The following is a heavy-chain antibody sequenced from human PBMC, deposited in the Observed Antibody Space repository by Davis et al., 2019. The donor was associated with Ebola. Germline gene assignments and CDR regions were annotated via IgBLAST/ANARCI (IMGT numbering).Heavy chain of an antibody. V-gene: IGHV3-23*01. Sequence: PGGSLRLSCAASGFTFSSYAMSWVRQAPGKGLEWVSAISGSGGSTYYADSVKGRFTISRDNSKNTLYLQMNSLRAEDTAVYYCAKDIGSDFWSGYYFAFDIWGQGTMVTVSS. CDR2: ISGSGGST. D-gene: IGHD3-3*01. CDR3: AKDIGSDFWSGYYFAFDI. J-gene: IGHJ3*02. CDR1: GFTFSSYA.